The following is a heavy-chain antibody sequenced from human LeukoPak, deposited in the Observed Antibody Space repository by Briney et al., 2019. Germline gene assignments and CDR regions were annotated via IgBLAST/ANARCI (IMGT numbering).Heavy chain of an antibody. V-gene: IGHV3-7*01. J-gene: IGHJ6*02. CDR2: IKQDGSEK. Sequence: PGGSLRLSCAASGFTLSSYWMSWVRQAPGKGLEWVANIKQDGSEKYYVDSVKGRFTISRDNAKNSLYLQMNSLRAEDTAVYYCAREETDFWSGYPYYYYYYGMDVWGQGTTVTVSS. CDR1: GFTLSSYW. D-gene: IGHD3-3*01. CDR3: AREETDFWSGYPYYYYYYGMDV.